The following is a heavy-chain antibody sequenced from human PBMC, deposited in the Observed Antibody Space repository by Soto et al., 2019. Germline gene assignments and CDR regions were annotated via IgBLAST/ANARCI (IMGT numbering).Heavy chain of an antibody. CDR2: ISPDGSKQ. D-gene: IGHD1-26*01. CDR1: GFMFNSHV. CDR3: VKDLSGSWTFDY. Sequence: QVQLVESGGGVVQPGRSLRLSCADSGFMFNSHVMHWVRQAPGKGLEWVARISPDGSKQYYADSVKGRLSVSRDNSTKTLDLQMTSLRTEDTAVYYCVKDLSGSWTFDYWGQGALVTVSS. J-gene: IGHJ4*02. V-gene: IGHV3-30*18.